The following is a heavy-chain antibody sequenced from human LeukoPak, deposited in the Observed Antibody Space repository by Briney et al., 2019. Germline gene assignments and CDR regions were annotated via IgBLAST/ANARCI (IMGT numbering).Heavy chain of an antibody. V-gene: IGHV3-30*02. CDR1: GFTFSSYW. J-gene: IGHJ3*02. Sequence: GGSLRLSCAASGFTFSSYWMSWVRQAPGKGLEWVAFIRYDGSNKYYADSVKGRFTISRDNSKNTLYLQMNSLRAEDTAVYYCAKAEYQLLLDAFDIWGQGTMVTVSS. CDR2: IRYDGSNK. CDR3: AKAEYQLLLDAFDI. D-gene: IGHD2-2*01.